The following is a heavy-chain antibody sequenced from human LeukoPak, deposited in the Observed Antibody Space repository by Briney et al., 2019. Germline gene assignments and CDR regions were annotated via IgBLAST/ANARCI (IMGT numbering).Heavy chain of an antibody. V-gene: IGHV3-20*04. CDR2: INWNGGGT. CDR1: GFTFEDYG. CDR3: AELGITMIGGV. D-gene: IGHD3-10*02. J-gene: IGHJ6*04. Sequence: GGSLRLSCAASGFTFEDYGMSWVRQAPGKGLEWVSGINWNGGGTGYGDSVKGRFTISRDNAENSLYLQMNTLRAEDTAVYYCAELGITMIGGVWGKGTTVTISS.